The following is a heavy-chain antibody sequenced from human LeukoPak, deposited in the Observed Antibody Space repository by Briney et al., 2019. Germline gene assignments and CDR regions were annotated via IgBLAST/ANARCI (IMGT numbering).Heavy chain of an antibody. V-gene: IGHV3-21*01. CDR2: ISSSSSYI. CDR3: ARASTSFLAYWYFDL. Sequence: GGSLRLSCAASGFTFSSYSMNWVRQAPGKGLECVSSISSSSSYIYYADSVKGRFTISRDNAKNSLYLQMNSLRAEDTAVYYCARASTSFLAYWYFDLWGRGTLVTVSS. CDR1: GFTFSSYS. D-gene: IGHD4-11*01. J-gene: IGHJ2*01.